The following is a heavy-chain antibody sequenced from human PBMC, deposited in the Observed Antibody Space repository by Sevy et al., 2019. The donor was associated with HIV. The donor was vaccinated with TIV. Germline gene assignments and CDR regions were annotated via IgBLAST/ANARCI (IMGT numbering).Heavy chain of an antibody. D-gene: IGHD3-3*01. CDR2: FDPEDGET. Sequence: ASVNVSCKVSGYTLTELSMHWVRQAPGKGLEWMGGFDPEDGETIYAQKFQGRVTMTEDTSTDTAYMELSRLRSEDTAVYYCATGLLIFGKGYYYYGMDVWGQGTTVTVSS. CDR3: ATGLLIFGKGYYYYGMDV. V-gene: IGHV1-24*01. J-gene: IGHJ6*02. CDR1: GYTLTELS.